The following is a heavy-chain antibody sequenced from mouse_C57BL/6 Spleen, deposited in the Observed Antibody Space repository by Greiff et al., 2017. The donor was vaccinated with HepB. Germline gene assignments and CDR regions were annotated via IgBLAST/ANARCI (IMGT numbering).Heavy chain of an antibody. J-gene: IGHJ4*01. CDR2: IDPETGGT. CDR1: GYTFTDYE. CDR3: TRPHYSNYDYAMDY. D-gene: IGHD2-5*01. Sequence: VKLQQSGAELVRPGASVTLSCKASGYTFTDYEMHWVKQTPVHGLEWIGAIDPETGGTAYNQKFKGKAILTADKSSSTAYMELRSLTSEDSAVYYCTRPHYSNYDYAMDYWGQGTSVTVSS. V-gene: IGHV1-15*01.